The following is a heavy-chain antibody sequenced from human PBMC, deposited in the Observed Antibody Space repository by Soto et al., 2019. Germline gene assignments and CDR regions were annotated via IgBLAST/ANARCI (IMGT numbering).Heavy chain of an antibody. CDR3: ATAEVDY. Sequence: PGGSLRLSCAASGFTFGDYWMHWVRQAPGKGREWVSRMNSDGTTTNYADSVKGRFTVSRDNAKNTLFLQMNSLRAEDTAVYYCATAEVDYWGPGTLVTVSS. CDR2: MNSDGTTT. V-gene: IGHV3-74*01. CDR1: GFTFGDYW. J-gene: IGHJ4*02.